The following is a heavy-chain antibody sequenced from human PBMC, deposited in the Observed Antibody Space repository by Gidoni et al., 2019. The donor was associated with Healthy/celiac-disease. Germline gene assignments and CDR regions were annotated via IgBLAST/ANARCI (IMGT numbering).Heavy chain of an antibody. V-gene: IGHV3-23*01. CDR2: ISGSGGST. CDR1: GFPFGGYA. Sequence: EVQLLESGGGLVQPGGSLRLSCAASGFPFGGYAMSWVRQVPGKGLEWVSAISGSGGSTYYADSVKGRFTISRDNSKNTLYLQMNSLRAEDTAVYYCAKDKEAVAEVGAFDIWGQGTMVTVSS. CDR3: AKDKEAVAEVGAFDI. J-gene: IGHJ3*02. D-gene: IGHD6-19*01.